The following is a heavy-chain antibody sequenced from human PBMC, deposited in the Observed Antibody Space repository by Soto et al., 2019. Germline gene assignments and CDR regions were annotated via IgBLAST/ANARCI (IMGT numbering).Heavy chain of an antibody. CDR1: GFTFSSYA. Sequence: QVQLVESGGGVVQPGRSLRLSCAASGFTFSSYAMHWVRQAPGKGLEWVAVISYDGSNKYYADSVKGRFTISRDKSKNTLYLQMNSLRAEDTAVYYCARVPQTDYGDYVLDVWGQGTTVTVSS. D-gene: IGHD4-17*01. J-gene: IGHJ6*02. CDR2: ISYDGSNK. V-gene: IGHV3-30-3*01. CDR3: ARVPQTDYGDYVLDV.